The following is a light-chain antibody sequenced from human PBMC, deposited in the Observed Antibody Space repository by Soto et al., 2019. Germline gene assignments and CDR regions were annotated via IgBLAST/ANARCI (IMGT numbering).Light chain of an antibody. Sequence: EIVLTQSPASLSLSPGERATLSCRASQSASSSYLAWYQQKPGQAPRLLIYGASSRATGIPDRFSGSGSGTGFTFTISSLQPEDFATYYCQQYESLPLTFGQGTRLEIK. CDR1: QSASSSY. V-gene: IGKV3-20*01. J-gene: IGKJ5*01. CDR3: QQYESLPLT. CDR2: GAS.